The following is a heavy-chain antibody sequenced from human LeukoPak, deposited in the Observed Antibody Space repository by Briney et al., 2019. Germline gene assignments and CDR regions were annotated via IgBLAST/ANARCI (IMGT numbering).Heavy chain of an antibody. CDR2: IWYGGSNK. CDR1: GFTFSSYD. J-gene: IGHJ4*02. V-gene: IGHV3-33*01. CDR3: ARVGYSGGDCYSSNYYFDY. D-gene: IGHD2-21*02. Sequence: PGGPLRLSCAASGFTFSSYDVHWVRQAPGKGLEWVAHIWYGGSNKNYPDSVKGRFTIARDNSKNTLFLQMNCLRAEDTAVYYCARVGYSGGDCYSSNYYFDYWGQGTLVTVSS.